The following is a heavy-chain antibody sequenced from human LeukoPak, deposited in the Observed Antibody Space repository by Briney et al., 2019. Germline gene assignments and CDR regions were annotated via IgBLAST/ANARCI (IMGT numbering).Heavy chain of an antibody. V-gene: IGHV1-69*13. CDR1: GGTFSSYA. D-gene: IGHD6-13*01. CDR3: ARATSSSWYSGQYFQH. CDR2: IIPIFGTA. Sequence: ASVKVSCKASGGTFSSYAISWVRQAPGQGLEWMGGIIPIFGTANYAQKFQGGVTITADESTSTAYMELSSLRSEDTAVYYCARATSSSWYSGQYFQHWGQGTLVTVSS. J-gene: IGHJ1*01.